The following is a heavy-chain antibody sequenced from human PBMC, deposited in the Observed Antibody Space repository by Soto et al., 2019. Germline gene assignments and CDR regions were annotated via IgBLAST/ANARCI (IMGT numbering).Heavy chain of an antibody. CDR2: IYYSGST. CDR3: ASALLIVVVPAAIWFDP. D-gene: IGHD2-2*01. J-gene: IGHJ5*02. CDR1: GGSISSSSYY. Sequence: SKTLSLTCTVSGGSISSSSYYWGWIRQPPGKGLEWIGSIYYSGSTYYNPSLKSRVTISVDTSKNQFSLKLSSVTAADTAVYYCASALLIVVVPAAIWFDPWGQGTLVTVSS. V-gene: IGHV4-39*01.